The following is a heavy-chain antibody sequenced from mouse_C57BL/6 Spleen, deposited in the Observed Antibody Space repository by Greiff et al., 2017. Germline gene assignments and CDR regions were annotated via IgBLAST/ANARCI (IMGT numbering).Heavy chain of an antibody. CDR3: ARSIWNYYGSSYRYYFDY. Sequence: EVQLQQSGPELVKPGASVKIPCKASGYTFTDYNMDWVKQSHGKSLEWIGDINPNNGGTIYNQKFKGKATLTVDKSSSTAYMELRSLTSEDTAVXYCARSIWNYYGSSYRYYFDYWGQGTTLTVSS. J-gene: IGHJ2*01. CDR2: INPNNGGT. D-gene: IGHD1-1*01. CDR1: GYTFTDYN. V-gene: IGHV1-18*01.